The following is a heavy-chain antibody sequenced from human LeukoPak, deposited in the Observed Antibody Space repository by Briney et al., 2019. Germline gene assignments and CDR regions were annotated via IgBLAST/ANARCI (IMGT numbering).Heavy chain of an antibody. Sequence: SETLSLTCTASGGSINNDNYYWGWIRQSPGKGLEWIGNIYYSGNSGNTYYNPSLKSRVTISVDTAKNQFSLNLSSVTAADTALYYCARLRDTGGYYFYYYFDSWGLGTLVSVSS. CDR1: GGSINNDNYY. CDR2: IYYSGNSGNT. D-gene: IGHD3-22*01. CDR3: ARLRDTGGYYFYYYFDS. V-gene: IGHV4-39*01. J-gene: IGHJ4*02.